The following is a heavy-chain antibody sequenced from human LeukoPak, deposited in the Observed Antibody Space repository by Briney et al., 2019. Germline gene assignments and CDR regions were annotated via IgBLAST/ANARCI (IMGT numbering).Heavy chain of an antibody. CDR3: AGDGWELLRDLGPLNY. D-gene: IGHD1-26*01. V-gene: IGHV3-30-3*01. Sequence: GGSLRLSCAASGFTFSSYAMHWVRQAPGKGLEWVAVISYDGSNKYYADSVKGRFTISRDNSKNTLYLQMNSLRGEDTAVYYCAGDGWELLRDLGPLNYWGQGTLVTVSS. CDR1: GFTFSSYA. CDR2: ISYDGSNK. J-gene: IGHJ4*02.